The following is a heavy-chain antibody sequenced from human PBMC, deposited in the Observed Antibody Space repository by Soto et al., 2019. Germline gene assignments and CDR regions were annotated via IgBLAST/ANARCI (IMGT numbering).Heavy chain of an antibody. CDR2: IYYSGST. V-gene: IGHV4-59*01. D-gene: IGHD5-12*01. CDR3: ARGGYYANWFDP. CDR1: GGSISSYY. Sequence: ETLSLTCTVSGGSISSYYWSWIRQPPGKGLEWIGYIYYSGSTNYNPSLKSRVTISVDTSKNQFSLKLSSVTAADTAVYYCARGGYYANWFDPWGQGTLVTVSS. J-gene: IGHJ5*02.